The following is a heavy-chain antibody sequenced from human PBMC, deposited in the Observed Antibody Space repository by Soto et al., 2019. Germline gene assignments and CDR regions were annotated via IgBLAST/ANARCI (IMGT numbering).Heavy chain of an antibody. Sequence: SLRLSCAASGFTFSSYWMHWVRQAPGKGLVWVSRINSDGSSTSYADSVKGRFTISRDNAKNTLYLQMNSLRAEDTAVYFCARGIRFLEWPDDAFDIWGQGTMVTVSS. CDR1: GFTFSSYW. J-gene: IGHJ3*02. D-gene: IGHD3-3*01. V-gene: IGHV3-74*01. CDR2: INSDGSST. CDR3: ARGIRFLEWPDDAFDI.